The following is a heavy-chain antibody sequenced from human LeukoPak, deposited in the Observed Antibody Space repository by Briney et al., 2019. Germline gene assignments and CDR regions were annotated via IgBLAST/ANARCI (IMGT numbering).Heavy chain of an antibody. CDR1: GGSINNYY. CDR3: ARGESYFAY. J-gene: IGHJ4*02. CDR2: IFSSGLT. Sequence: PSETLSLTCSVSGGSINNYYWDWIRQPPGKGLEWIGYIFSSGLTKYNPSLKSRVTISVDTSNNQFSLKLNSVTAVDTALYYCARGESYFAYWGQGALVTVSS. V-gene: IGHV4-59*01.